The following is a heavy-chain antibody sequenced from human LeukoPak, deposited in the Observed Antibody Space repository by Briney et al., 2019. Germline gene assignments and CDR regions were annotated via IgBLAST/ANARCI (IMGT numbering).Heavy chain of an antibody. J-gene: IGHJ3*02. D-gene: IGHD6-13*01. CDR1: GGSISRYY. CDR3: ARVPTIAAAGSKGAFDI. V-gene: IGHV4-59*01. CDR2: IYYSGST. Sequence: SETLSLTCTVSGGSISRYYWSWIRQPPGKGLEWIGYIYYSGSTNYNPSLKSRVTISVDTSKNQFSLKLSSVTAADTAVYYCARVPTIAAAGSKGAFDIWGQGTMVTASS.